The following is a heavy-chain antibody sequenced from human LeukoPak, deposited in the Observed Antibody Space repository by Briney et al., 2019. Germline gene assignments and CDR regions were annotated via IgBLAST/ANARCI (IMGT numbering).Heavy chain of an antibody. Sequence: ASVKVSCKASGYTFTGYYMHWVRQAPGQGLEWMGWINPSSGGTNYAQKFQGRVTMTRDTSISTAYMELSRLRSDDTAVYYCARLYYGSGNLYDYYYMDVWGKGTTVTVSS. CDR3: ARLYYGSGNLYDYYYMDV. D-gene: IGHD3-10*01. V-gene: IGHV1-2*02. J-gene: IGHJ6*03. CDR1: GYTFTGYY. CDR2: INPSSGGT.